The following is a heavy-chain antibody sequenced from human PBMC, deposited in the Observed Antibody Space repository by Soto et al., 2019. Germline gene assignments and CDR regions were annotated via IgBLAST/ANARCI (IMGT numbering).Heavy chain of an antibody. CDR1: GYTFTSYG. Sequence: ASVKVSCKASGYTFTSYGISWVRQAPGQGLEWMGWISAYSGNTNYAQKLQGRVTMTTDTSTSTAYMELRSLRSDDTAVYYCARVRAEKKDIVATIFQNGYYYYYGMDVWGQGTTVTVSS. CDR2: ISAYSGNT. J-gene: IGHJ6*02. V-gene: IGHV1-18*01. CDR3: ARVRAEKKDIVATIFQNGYYYYYGMDV. D-gene: IGHD5-12*01.